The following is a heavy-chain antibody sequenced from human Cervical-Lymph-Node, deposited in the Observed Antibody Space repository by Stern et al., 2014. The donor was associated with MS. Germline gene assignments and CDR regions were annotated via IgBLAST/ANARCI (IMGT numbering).Heavy chain of an antibody. CDR2: INPRSGAT. CDR3: AREGGPTMRNAFDL. V-gene: IGHV1-2*02. D-gene: IGHD3-22*01. J-gene: IGHJ4*02. CDR1: GYTFGGSY. Sequence: MQLVESGAEVKKPGASVKVSCKSSGYTFGGSYLHWVRQAPGQGLEWMAWINPRSGATNFEQGFRGRVTLTRDTSINTAYMELNSLTSDDTAIYYCAREGGPTMRNAFDLWGQGTLVTVSS.